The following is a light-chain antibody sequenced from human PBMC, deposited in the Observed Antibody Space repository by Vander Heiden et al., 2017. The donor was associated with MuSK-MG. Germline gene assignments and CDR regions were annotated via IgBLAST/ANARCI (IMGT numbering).Light chain of an antibody. CDR2: RAS. CDR3: QQYHTAWT. V-gene: IGKV1-5*03. CDR1: QSISWR. J-gene: IGKJ1*01. Sequence: IQITQSPSTLSASVGDRVTITCRASQSISWRLAWYQQRPGNAPNLLIYRASSLQSGVPSRFRGSGSGTEFTLTISSLQPGDFAAYYCQQYHTAWTFGQGTKVEIK.